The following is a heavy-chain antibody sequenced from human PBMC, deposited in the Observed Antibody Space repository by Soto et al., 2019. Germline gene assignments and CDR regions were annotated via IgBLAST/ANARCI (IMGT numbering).Heavy chain of an antibody. CDR3: ARGGYCSGGGCHYYGMDV. V-gene: IGHV1-69*06. CDR1: GGTFSSYA. J-gene: IGHJ6*02. CDR2: IIPIFGTA. Sequence: SVKLSFKPAGGTFSSYASSWVRQAPRQGLEWMGGIIPIFGTANYAQKFQGRVTITADKATSTAYMELSSLRSDDTAVYYCARGGYCSGGGCHYYGMDVWGQGSTFTVSS. D-gene: IGHD2-15*01.